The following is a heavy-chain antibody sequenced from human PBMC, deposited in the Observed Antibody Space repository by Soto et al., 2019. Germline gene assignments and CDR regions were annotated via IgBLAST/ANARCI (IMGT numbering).Heavy chain of an antibody. V-gene: IGHV4-30-2*03. Sequence: LSLTCAVSGGSISSGGYSWSWIRQPPGKGLEWIGYIYHSGSTYYNPSLKSRVTISVDTSKNQFSLKLSSVTAADTAVYYCARHLGITIFGVVTAGWFDPWGQGTLVTVSS. CDR2: IYHSGST. D-gene: IGHD3-3*01. CDR1: GGSISSGGYS. J-gene: IGHJ5*02. CDR3: ARHLGITIFGVVTAGWFDP.